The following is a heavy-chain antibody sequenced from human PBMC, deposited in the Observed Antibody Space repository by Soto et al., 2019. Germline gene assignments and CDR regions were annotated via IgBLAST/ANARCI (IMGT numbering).Heavy chain of an antibody. Sequence: GGSLRLSCTASGFTFGDYAMSWFRQAPGKGLEWVGFIRSKAYGGTTEYAASVKGRCTISRDDSKSIAYLQMNSLKTEDTAVFYCSRGEGSGGRTFWGGYFFCMDVWGKGTTVTVSS. CDR3: SRGEGSGGRTFWGGYFFCMDV. V-gene: IGHV3-49*03. J-gene: IGHJ6*04. D-gene: IGHD3-3*01. CDR1: GFTFGDYA. CDR2: IRSKAYGGTT.